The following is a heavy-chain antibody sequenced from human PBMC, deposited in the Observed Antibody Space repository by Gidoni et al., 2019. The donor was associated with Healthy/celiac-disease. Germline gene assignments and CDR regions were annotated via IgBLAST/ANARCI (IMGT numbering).Heavy chain of an antibody. CDR2: IYYSGST. CDR3: ARGGIMITCGGVIVISNDAFDI. Sequence: QVQLQASGPGLVKPSQTLSLTCTVSGGSISSGDYYWSWIRQPPGKGLEWIGYIYYSGSTYYNPSLKSRVTISVDTSKNQFSLKLSSVTAADTAVYYCARGGIMITCGGVIVISNDAFDIWGQGTMVTVSS. J-gene: IGHJ3*02. D-gene: IGHD3-16*02. CDR1: GGSISSGDYY. V-gene: IGHV4-30-4*01.